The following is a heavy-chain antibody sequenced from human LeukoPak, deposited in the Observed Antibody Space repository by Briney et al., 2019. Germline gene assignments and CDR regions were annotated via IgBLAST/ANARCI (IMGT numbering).Heavy chain of an antibody. CDR3: AREARGTMVRGTPYYYYMDV. D-gene: IGHD3-10*01. Sequence: PGGSLRLSCAASGFTFSSYSMNWVRQAPGKGLEWVSSISSSSSYIYYADSVKGRFTISRDNAKNSLYLQMNSLRAEDTAVYYCAREARGTMVRGTPYYYYMDVWGKGTTVTISS. CDR2: ISSSSSYI. J-gene: IGHJ6*03. V-gene: IGHV3-21*01. CDR1: GFTFSSYS.